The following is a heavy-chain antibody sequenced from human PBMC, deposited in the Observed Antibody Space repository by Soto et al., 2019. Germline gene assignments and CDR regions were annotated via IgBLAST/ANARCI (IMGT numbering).Heavy chain of an antibody. CDR1: GFTFSSYW. V-gene: IGHV3-7*05. J-gene: IGHJ4*02. Sequence: GGSLRLSCAASGFTFSSYWMSWVRQAPGKGLEWVANIKQDGSEKYYVDSVKGRFTISRDNAKNSLYLQMNSLRAEDTAVYYCARDNVLALYSGSFDYWGQGTLVTVSS. CDR3: ARDNVLALYSGSFDY. CDR2: IKQDGSEK. D-gene: IGHD1-26*01.